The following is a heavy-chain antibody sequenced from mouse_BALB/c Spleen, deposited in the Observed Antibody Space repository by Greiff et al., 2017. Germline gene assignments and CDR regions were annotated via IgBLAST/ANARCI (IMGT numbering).Heavy chain of an antibody. V-gene: IGHV5-17*02. CDR1: GFTFSSFG. D-gene: IGHD1-1*01. J-gene: IGHJ3*01. Sequence: EVMLVESGGGLVQPGGSRKLSCAASGFTFSSFGMHWVRQAPEKGLEWVAYISSGSSTIYYADTVKGRFTISRDNPKNTLFLQMTSLRSEDTAMYYCARKGDYGSSAWFAYWGQGTLVTVSA. CDR2: ISSGSSTI. CDR3: ARKGDYGSSAWFAY.